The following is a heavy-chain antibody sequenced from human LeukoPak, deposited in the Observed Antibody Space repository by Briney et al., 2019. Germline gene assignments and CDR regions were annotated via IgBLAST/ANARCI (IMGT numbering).Heavy chain of an antibody. CDR2: IYTSGST. CDR3: ARALVVGDATRKYYYYMDV. Sequence: SETLSLTCTVSGGSISSGGYYWSWIRQPAGKALEWIGRIYTSGSTDYNPSLKSRVTISLDTSKNQFSLKLSSVTAADTAVYYCARALVVGDATRKYYYYMDVWGKGTTVTVSS. D-gene: IGHD2-2*01. V-gene: IGHV4-61*02. CDR1: GGSISSGGYY. J-gene: IGHJ6*03.